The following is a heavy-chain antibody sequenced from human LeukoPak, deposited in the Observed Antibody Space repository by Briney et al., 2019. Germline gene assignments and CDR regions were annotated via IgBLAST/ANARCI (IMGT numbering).Heavy chain of an antibody. CDR3: ANDCASDICHLSRSRFEY. CDR2: ISGSGGGT. CDR1: GFTFSSYA. J-gene: IGHJ4*02. D-gene: IGHD2-2*01. V-gene: IGHV3-23*01. Sequence: PGGSLRLSCAASGFTFSSYAMSWVRQAPGKGLEWVSAISGSGGGTYYADSIKGRFTISRDNSKNTLYLQMNSLRAEDTAVYYCANDCASDICHLSRSRFEYWGQGTLVTVSS.